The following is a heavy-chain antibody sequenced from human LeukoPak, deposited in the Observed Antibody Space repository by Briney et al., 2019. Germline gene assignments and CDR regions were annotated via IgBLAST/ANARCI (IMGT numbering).Heavy chain of an antibody. CDR1: GYTFTSYG. V-gene: IGHV1-18*01. CDR2: ISAYNGNT. J-gene: IGHJ4*02. D-gene: IGHD6-19*01. Sequence: GASVKVSCKASGYTFTSYGISGVRQAPGQGLEWMGRISAYNGNTNYAQKLQGRVTMTTDTSTSTAYMELRSLRSDDTAVYYCARQRGGSGWYSFDYWGQGTLVTVSS. CDR3: ARQRGGSGWYSFDY.